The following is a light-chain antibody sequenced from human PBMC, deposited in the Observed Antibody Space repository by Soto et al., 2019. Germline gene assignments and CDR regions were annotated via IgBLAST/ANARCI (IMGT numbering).Light chain of an antibody. V-gene: IGLV2-23*01. CDR1: SSDVGAYNL. CDR3: CSYAGSRTFV. CDR2: EDT. Sequence: QFALTQPASVCGSPGQSITVSCTGTSSDVGAYNLVSWYQQNPGKAPRLIIYEDTKRPSGISHRFSGSKSDNTASLTISGLRAEDEAHYHCCSYAGSRTFVFGGGTKLTVL. J-gene: IGLJ3*02.